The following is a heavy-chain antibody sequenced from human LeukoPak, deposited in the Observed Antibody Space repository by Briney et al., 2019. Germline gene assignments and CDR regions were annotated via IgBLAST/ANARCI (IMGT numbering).Heavy chain of an antibody. V-gene: IGHV4-4*07. CDR2: IHPSGST. Sequence: SETLSLTCTVSGDSISSYYWSWIRQPAGKGLEWIGRIHPSGSTEYNPSLKGRVTLSVDTSKNQFSLKLSSVTAADTAVYYCARGPPPDFDYWGRGTLVTVSS. CDR3: ARGPPPDFDY. CDR1: GDSISSYY. J-gene: IGHJ4*02.